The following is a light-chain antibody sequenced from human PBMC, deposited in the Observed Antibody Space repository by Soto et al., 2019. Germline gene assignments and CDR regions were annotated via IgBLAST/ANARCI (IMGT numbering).Light chain of an antibody. J-gene: IGKJ1*01. Sequence: DIQLTQSPSFLSASVGDRVTITCRASQGISSYLAWYQQKPGKAPQLLIYAASTLQSGVPSRFSGSGSGTEFTLTISSLQLEDFATYYCQQVNNYPLTFGQGTKVEVK. CDR2: AAS. CDR3: QQVNNYPLT. V-gene: IGKV1-9*01. CDR1: QGISSY.